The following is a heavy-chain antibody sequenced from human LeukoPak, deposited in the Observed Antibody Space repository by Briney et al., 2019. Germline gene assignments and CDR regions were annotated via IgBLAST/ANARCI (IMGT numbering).Heavy chain of an antibody. CDR1: GFTFSSYR. CDR2: ISSSSSYI. D-gene: IGHD3-22*01. Sequence: PGGSLRLSCAASGFTFSSYRMNWVRQAPGEGLGWVSSISSSSSYIYYADSVKGRFTISRDNAKNSLYLQMNSLRAEDTAVYYCAIDSSGLVDYWGQGTLVTVSS. CDR3: AIDSSGLVDY. J-gene: IGHJ4*02. V-gene: IGHV3-21*01.